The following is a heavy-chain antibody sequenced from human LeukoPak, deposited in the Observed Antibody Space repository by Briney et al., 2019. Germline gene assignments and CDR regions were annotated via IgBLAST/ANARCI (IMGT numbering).Heavy chain of an antibody. J-gene: IGHJ6*03. V-gene: IGHV4-38-2*02. CDR1: DNSISSGYY. Sequence: PSETLSLTCTVSDNSISSGYYWGWIRPPPGKGLEWIGSINYIGTTYYNPSLKSRVTMSVDTSKNQFSLKLSSVTAADTAVYYCARVGSSGWYGGYYYYMDVWGKGTTVTISS. CDR3: ARVGSSGWYGGYYYYMDV. CDR2: INYIGTT. D-gene: IGHD6-19*01.